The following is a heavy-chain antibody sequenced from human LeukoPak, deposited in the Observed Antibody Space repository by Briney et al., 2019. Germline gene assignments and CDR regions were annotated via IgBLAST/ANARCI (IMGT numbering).Heavy chain of an antibody. Sequence: TDTLSLTRAVYGVSFSGYYWSWIRQPPGKGLECIGYRYYSGRTNYNPSLRRRVPISLDTSKNQFSLKLSSVTAADTAVYYCARDRAMVRGVNFACGMDVWGQGTTVTVSS. CDR2: RYYSGRT. D-gene: IGHD3-10*01. CDR1: GVSFSGYY. V-gene: IGHV4-59*12. J-gene: IGHJ6*02. CDR3: ARDRAMVRGVNFACGMDV.